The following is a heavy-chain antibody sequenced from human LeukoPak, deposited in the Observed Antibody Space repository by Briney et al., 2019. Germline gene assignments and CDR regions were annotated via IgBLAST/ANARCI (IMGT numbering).Heavy chain of an antibody. CDR3: ARDGDLLIEAAGSGSSFDP. J-gene: IGHJ5*02. CDR1: GGSISSSNW. D-gene: IGHD6-13*01. CDR2: IYHSGST. V-gene: IGHV4-4*02. Sequence: SSGTLSLTCTVSGGSISSSNWWNWVRQSPGKGLEWIGEIYHSGSTNYNPSLKSRVTISVDKSKNLFSLRLSSVTAADTAVYYCARDGDLLIEAAGSGSSFDPWGQGTLVTVSS.